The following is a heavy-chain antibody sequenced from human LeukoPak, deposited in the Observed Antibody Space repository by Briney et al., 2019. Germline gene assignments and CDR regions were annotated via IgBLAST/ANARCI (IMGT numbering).Heavy chain of an antibody. Sequence: GGSLRLSCAASGFTVSSNYMSWVRQAPGKGLEWVSVIYSGGSTYYADSVKGRFTISRDNSKNTLYIQMNSLRAEDTAVYYCARGGRCGSTSCHEEYFQHWGQGTLVTVSS. V-gene: IGHV3-66*01. CDR3: ARGGRCGSTSCHEEYFQH. CDR1: GFTVSSNY. D-gene: IGHD2-2*01. J-gene: IGHJ1*01. CDR2: IYSGGST.